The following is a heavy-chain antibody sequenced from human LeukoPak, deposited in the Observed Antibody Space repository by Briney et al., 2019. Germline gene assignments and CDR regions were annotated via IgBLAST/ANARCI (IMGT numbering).Heavy chain of an antibody. CDR3: AKGDYDILTGYYDY. CDR1: GFTFSSYG. J-gene: IGHJ4*02. Sequence: PGRSLRLSCAASGFTFSSYGMHWVRQAPGKGLEWVAVISYDGSNKYYADSVKGRFTIPRDNSKNTLYLQMNSLRAEDTAVYYCAKGDYDILTGYYDYWGQGTLVTVSS. V-gene: IGHV3-30*18. D-gene: IGHD3-9*01. CDR2: ISYDGSNK.